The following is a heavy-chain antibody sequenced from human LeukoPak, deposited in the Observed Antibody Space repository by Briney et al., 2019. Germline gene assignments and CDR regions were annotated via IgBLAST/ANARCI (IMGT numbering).Heavy chain of an antibody. CDR3: AREGVAARQNDAFDI. CDR1: GGSISSGSYY. V-gene: IGHV4-61*02. CDR2: IYTSGST. Sequence: PSETLSLTCTVSGGSISSGSYYWSWIRQPAGKGLEWIGRIYTSGSTNCNPSLKSRVTISVDTSKNQFSLKLSSVTAADTAVYYCAREGVAARQNDAFDIWGQGTMVTVSS. D-gene: IGHD6-6*01. J-gene: IGHJ3*02.